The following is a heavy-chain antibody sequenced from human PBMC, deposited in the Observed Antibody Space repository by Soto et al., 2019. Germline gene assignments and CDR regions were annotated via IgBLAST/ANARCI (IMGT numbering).Heavy chain of an antibody. CDR1: GGSFSGYY. D-gene: IGHD5-18*01. J-gene: IGHJ4*02. CDR2: INHSGST. Sequence: QVQLQQWGAGLLKPSETLSLTCAVYGGSFSGYYRSWIRQPPGKGLEWIGEINHSGSTNCNPSLKSRVTISVDTSKNQFSLKLSSVTAADTAVYYCARASNKRGNSYGPDYWGQGTLVTVSS. CDR3: ARASNKRGNSYGPDY. V-gene: IGHV4-34*01.